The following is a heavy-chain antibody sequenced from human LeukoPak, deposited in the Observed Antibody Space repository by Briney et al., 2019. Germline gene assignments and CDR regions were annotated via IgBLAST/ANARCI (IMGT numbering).Heavy chain of an antibody. CDR1: GFTFSDYY. D-gene: IGHD3-3*01. Sequence: KAGGSLRLSCAASGFTFSDYYMSWIRQAPGKGLEWVSYISSSGSTIYYADSVKGRFTISRDNAKNSLYLQRNSLRAEDTAVYYCARPLKGVANIYYYYYMDVWGKGTTVTVSS. J-gene: IGHJ6*03. V-gene: IGHV3-11*04. CDR2: ISSSGSTI. CDR3: ARPLKGVANIYYYYYMDV.